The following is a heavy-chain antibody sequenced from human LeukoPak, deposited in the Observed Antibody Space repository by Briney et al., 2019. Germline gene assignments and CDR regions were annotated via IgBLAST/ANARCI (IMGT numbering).Heavy chain of an antibody. CDR3: ARARAVADYYYYYGMDV. D-gene: IGHD6-19*01. CDR1: GGSISSYY. Sequence: ASETLSLTCTVSGGSISSYYWSWIRQPPGKGLEWIGYIYYSGSTYYNPSLKSRVTISVDTSKNQFSLKLSSVTAADTAVYYCARARAVADYYYYYGMDVWGQGTTVTVSS. CDR2: IYYSGST. V-gene: IGHV4-59*06. J-gene: IGHJ6*02.